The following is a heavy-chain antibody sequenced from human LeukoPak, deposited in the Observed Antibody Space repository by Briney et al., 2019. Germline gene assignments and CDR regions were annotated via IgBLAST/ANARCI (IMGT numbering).Heavy chain of an antibody. J-gene: IGHJ4*02. V-gene: IGHV1-18*01. CDR1: GYTFTSYG. CDR3: SRYCGGDCPVDY. CDR2: ISAYNGKT. Sequence: GASVMVSCKASGYTFTSYGIIWVRQAPGQGLGCVGWISAYNGKTNYAQKLQGRVTMTTDTCRGAAYTELRSLRSDDTAVYYCSRYCGGDCPVDYWGQGTLVTVSS. D-gene: IGHD2-21*02.